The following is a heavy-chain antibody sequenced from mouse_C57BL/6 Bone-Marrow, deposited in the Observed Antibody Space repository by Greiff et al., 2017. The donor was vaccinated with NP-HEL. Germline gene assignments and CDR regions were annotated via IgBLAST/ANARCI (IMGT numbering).Heavy chain of an antibody. CDR3: ARGGYYGSSYGYFDV. V-gene: IGHV1-64*01. CDR2: IHPNSGST. Sequence: VQLQQSGAELVKPGASVKLSCKASGYTFTSYWMHWVKQRPGQGLEWIGMIHPNSGSTNYNEKFKSKATLTVDKSSSTAYMQLSSLTSEDSAVYYCARGGYYGSSYGYFDVWGTGTTVTVSS. D-gene: IGHD1-1*01. J-gene: IGHJ1*03. CDR1: GYTFTSYW.